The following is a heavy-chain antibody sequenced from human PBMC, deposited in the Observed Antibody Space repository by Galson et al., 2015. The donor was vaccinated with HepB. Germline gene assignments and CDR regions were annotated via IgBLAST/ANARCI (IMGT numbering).Heavy chain of an antibody. CDR1: GFTFDDYA. CDR3: AKVRTPSSIAARRANYGMDV. J-gene: IGHJ6*02. Sequence: SLRLSCAASGFTFDDYAMHWVRQAPGKGLEWVSGISWNSGSIGYADSVKGRFTISRDNAKNSLYLQMNSLRAEDTALYYCAKVRTPSSIAARRANYGMDVWGQGTTVTVSS. CDR2: ISWNSGSI. D-gene: IGHD6-6*01. V-gene: IGHV3-9*01.